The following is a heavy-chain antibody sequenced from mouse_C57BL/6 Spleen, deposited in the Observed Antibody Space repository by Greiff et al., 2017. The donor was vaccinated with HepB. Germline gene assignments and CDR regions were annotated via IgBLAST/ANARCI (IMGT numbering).Heavy chain of an antibody. V-gene: IGHV1-7*01. Sequence: QVHVKQSGAELAKPGASVKLSCKASGYTFTSYWMHWVKQRPGQGLEWIGYINPSSGYTKYNQKFKDKATLTADKSSSTAYMQLSSLTYEDSAVYYCARGPYGSSYYFDYWGQGTTLTVSS. J-gene: IGHJ2*01. CDR1: GYTFTSYW. CDR2: INPSSGYT. CDR3: ARGPYGSSYYFDY. D-gene: IGHD1-1*01.